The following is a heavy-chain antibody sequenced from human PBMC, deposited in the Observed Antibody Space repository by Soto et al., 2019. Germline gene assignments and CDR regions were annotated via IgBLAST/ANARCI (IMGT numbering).Heavy chain of an antibody. CDR3: AKDQRGHGENYFDY. CDR1: GFTFSSYA. V-gene: IGHV3-23*01. CDR2: ISGSGGST. D-gene: IGHD3-10*01. J-gene: IGHJ4*02. Sequence: EVQLLESGGGLVQPGGSLRLSCAASGFTFSSYAMSWVRQAPGKGLEWVSAISGSGGSTYYADSVKGRFTISRDNSKNTLYLQMNCMRAEDTAVYYCAKDQRGHGENYFDYWGQGTLVTVSS.